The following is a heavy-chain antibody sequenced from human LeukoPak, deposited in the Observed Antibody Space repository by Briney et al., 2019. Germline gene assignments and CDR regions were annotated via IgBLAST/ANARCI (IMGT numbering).Heavy chain of an antibody. D-gene: IGHD5-24*01. CDR3: ARDRALEVSYYMDV. CDR2: IKQDGSEK. V-gene: IGHV3-7*01. CDR1: GFTFSSYW. Sequence: PGGSLRLSCAASGFTFSSYWMSWVRQAPGKGLEWVANIKQDGSEKYYVDSVKGRFTISRDNAKNSLYLQMNSLRAEDTAVYYCARDRALEVSYYMDVWGKGTTVTVSS. J-gene: IGHJ6*03.